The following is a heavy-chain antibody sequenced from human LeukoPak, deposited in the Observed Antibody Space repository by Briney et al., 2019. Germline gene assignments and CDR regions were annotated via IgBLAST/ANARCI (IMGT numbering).Heavy chain of an antibody. V-gene: IGHV3-23*01. J-gene: IGHJ5*02. Sequence: GGSLRLSCAASGFTFSSYAMSRVRQAPGKGLEWVSAISGSGGSTYYADSVKGRFTISRDNSKNTLYLQMNSLRAEDTAVYYCAKDHVLGYCSGGSCHHWFEPWGQGTLVTASS. D-gene: IGHD2-15*01. CDR2: ISGSGGST. CDR3: AKDHVLGYCSGGSCHHWFEP. CDR1: GFTFSSYA.